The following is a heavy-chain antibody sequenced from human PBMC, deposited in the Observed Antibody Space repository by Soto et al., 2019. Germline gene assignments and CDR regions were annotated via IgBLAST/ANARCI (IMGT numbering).Heavy chain of an antibody. V-gene: IGHV3-23*01. J-gene: IGHJ1*01. CDR2: ISGSGGST. Sequence: GGSLRLSCAASGFTFSSYAMSWVRQAPGKGLEWVSAISGSGGSTYYADSVKGRFTISRDNSKNTLYLQMNSLRAEDTAVYYCAKRLPLGDWLLAEYFQHWGQGTLVTVSS. CDR1: GFTFSSYA. D-gene: IGHD3-9*01. CDR3: AKRLPLGDWLLAEYFQH.